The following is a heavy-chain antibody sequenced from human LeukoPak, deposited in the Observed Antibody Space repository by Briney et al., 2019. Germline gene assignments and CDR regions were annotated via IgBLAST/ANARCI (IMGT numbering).Heavy chain of an antibody. CDR1: GGSISSGSYY. CDR3: AREMGQQLAFYYYYYIDV. J-gene: IGHJ6*03. D-gene: IGHD6-13*01. Sequence: SQTLSLTCTVSGGSISSGSYYWSWIRQPAGKGLEWIGRIYTSGSTNYNPSLKSRVTISVDTSKNQFSLKLSSVTAADTAVYYCAREMGQQLAFYYYYYIDVWGKGTTITVSS. CDR2: IYTSGST. V-gene: IGHV4-61*02.